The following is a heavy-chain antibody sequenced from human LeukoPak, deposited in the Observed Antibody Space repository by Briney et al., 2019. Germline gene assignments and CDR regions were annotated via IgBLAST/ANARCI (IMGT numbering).Heavy chain of an antibody. V-gene: IGHV4-34*01. CDR2: INHSGST. D-gene: IGHD3-10*01. CDR3: ARGGLLWFGERRTFDI. CDR1: GGSFSGYY. J-gene: IGHJ3*02. Sequence: SETLSLTCAVYGGSFSGYYWSWIRQPPGKGLEWIGEINHSGSTNYNPFLKSRVTISVDTSKNQFSLKLSSVTAADTAVYYCARGGLLWFGERRTFDIWGQGTMVTVSS.